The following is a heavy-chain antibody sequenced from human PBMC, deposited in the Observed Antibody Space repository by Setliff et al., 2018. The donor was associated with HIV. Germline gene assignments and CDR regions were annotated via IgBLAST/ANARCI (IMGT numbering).Heavy chain of an antibody. CDR1: GFTFSNYG. J-gene: IGHJ4*02. V-gene: IGHV3-33*06. Sequence: PGGSLRLSWAASGFTFSNYGMHWVRQAPGKGLEWVAVIWYDGSNKDYADSVKGRFTISRDNSKNTLYLQMNSLRAEDTAVYYCAKAPGLTSSWAIDYWGQGTLVTVSS. D-gene: IGHD6-13*01. CDR2: IWYDGSNK. CDR3: AKAPGLTSSWAIDY.